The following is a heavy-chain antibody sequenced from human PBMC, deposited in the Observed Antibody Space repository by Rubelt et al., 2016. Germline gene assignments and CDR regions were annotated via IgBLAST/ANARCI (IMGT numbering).Heavy chain of an antibody. CDR3: ARRLGISGLDY. V-gene: IGHV1-2*06. J-gene: IGHJ4*02. CDR1: GYTFTGHF. CDR2: ITPNSGDT. Sequence: QVQLVQSGAELKKPGASVKVSCQTSGYTFTGHFIYWVRQAPGQGLEFMGRITPNSGDTYYVQKFQGRVTMTRDTSINTGYMELSGLQSDDTAVYYWARRLGISGLDYWGQGTLVTVSS. D-gene: IGHD7-27*01.